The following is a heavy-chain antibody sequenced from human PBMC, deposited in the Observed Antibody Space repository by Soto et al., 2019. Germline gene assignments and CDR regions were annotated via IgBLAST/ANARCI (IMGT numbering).Heavy chain of an antibody. V-gene: IGHV4-30-2*01. CDR1: GGSISSGGYS. J-gene: IGHJ2*01. Sequence: QLQLQESGSGLVKPSQTLSLTCAVSGGSISSGGYSWSWIRQPPGKVLEWIGYSYHSGSTYYNPSLKSRVTNSVDRSKNQFSLKLSSVTAADTAVYYCARLGDSSALSLWGRGTLVTVSS. D-gene: IGHD3-22*01. CDR2: SYHSGST. CDR3: ARLGDSSALSL.